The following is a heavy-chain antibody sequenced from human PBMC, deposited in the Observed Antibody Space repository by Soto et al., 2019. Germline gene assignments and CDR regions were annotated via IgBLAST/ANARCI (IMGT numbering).Heavy chain of an antibody. D-gene: IGHD6-6*01. Sequence: QVQLQESGPGLVKPSQTLSLTCTVSGGSISSGGHYWSWIRHHPGKGLEWIGYIYYSGSAYYTPCLKSRATISVDTSRNKFSLKLSSVTAADTAVYYCARHRKYSYSSSLDFDYWGQGTLVTVSS. V-gene: IGHV4-31*03. J-gene: IGHJ4*02. CDR1: GGSISSGGHY. CDR2: IYYSGSA. CDR3: ARHRKYSYSSSLDFDY.